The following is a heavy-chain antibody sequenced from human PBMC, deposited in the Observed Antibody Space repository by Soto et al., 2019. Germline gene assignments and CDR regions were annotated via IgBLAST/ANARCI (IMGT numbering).Heavy chain of an antibody. CDR1: GFTFSSYG. J-gene: IGHJ6*03. Sequence: GGSLRLSCAASGFTFSSYGMHWVRQAPGKGLEWVAVIWYDGSNKYYADSVKGRFTISRDNSKNTLYLQMNSLRAEDTAVYYCARSHGDYVGEDYYMDVWGKGTTVTVAS. CDR2: IWYDGSNK. CDR3: ARSHGDYVGEDYYMDV. V-gene: IGHV3-33*01. D-gene: IGHD4-17*01.